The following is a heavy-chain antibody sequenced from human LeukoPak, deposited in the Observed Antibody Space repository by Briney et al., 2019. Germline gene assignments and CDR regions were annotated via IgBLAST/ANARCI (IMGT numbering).Heavy chain of an antibody. CDR1: GGSISSSSYY. V-gene: IGHV4-39*07. CDR2: IYYSGST. D-gene: IGHD3-9*01. Sequence: SETLSLTCTVSGGSISSSSYYWGWIRQPPGKGLEWIGSIYYSGSTYYNPSLKSRVTISVDTSKNQFSLKLSSVTAADTAVYYCASGIDILTGYYRNYWGQGTQVTVSS. J-gene: IGHJ4*02. CDR3: ASGIDILTGYYRNY.